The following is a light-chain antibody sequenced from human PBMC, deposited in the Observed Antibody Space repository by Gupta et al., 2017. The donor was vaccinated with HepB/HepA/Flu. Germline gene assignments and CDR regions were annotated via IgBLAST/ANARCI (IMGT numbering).Light chain of an antibody. CDR3: AAGDDSLNGPV. J-gene: IGLJ3*02. CDR2: SNN. CDR1: SSNIGSNT. Sequence: QSVLTQPPSASGTPGQRVTISCSGSSSNIGSNTVNWYQQLPGTAPKLLIYSNNQRTSGVPDRFSGSKSGTSASLAISGLQAEDEADYYCAAGDDSLNGPVFGGGTKLTVL. V-gene: IGLV1-44*01.